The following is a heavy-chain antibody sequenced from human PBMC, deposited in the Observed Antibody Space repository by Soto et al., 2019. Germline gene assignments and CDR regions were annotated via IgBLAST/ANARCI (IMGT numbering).Heavy chain of an antibody. J-gene: IGHJ4*02. V-gene: IGHV1-2*04. CDR2: INPNSGGT. CDR1: GYTFTGYY. Sequence: ASVKVSCKASGYTFTGYYMHWVRQAPGQGLEWMGWINPNSGGTNYAQKFQGWVTMTRDTSINTAYMELSRLRSDDTAVYYCARGIWSYYYFDYWGQGTLVTVSS. CDR3: ARGIWSYYYFDY. D-gene: IGHD1-26*01.